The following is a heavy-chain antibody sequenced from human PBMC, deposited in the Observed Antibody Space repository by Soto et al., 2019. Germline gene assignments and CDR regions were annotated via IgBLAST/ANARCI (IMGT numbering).Heavy chain of an antibody. J-gene: IGHJ6*02. V-gene: IGHV5-51*01. D-gene: IGHD2-15*01. CDR1: GYSFTSYW. CDR2: IYPGDSDT. CDR3: ARHTTPWKPAEYGMDV. Sequence: GETLKISCKGSGYSFTSYWIGWGRQMPGKGLEWMGIIYPGDSDTRYSPSFQGQVTISADKSISTAYLQWSSLKASDTAMYYCARHTTPWKPAEYGMDVWGQGXTVTVSS.